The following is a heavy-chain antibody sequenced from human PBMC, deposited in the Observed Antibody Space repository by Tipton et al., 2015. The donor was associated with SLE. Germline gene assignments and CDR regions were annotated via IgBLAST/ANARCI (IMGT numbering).Heavy chain of an antibody. D-gene: IGHD6-19*01. CDR3: AREEYSSGWTEVHWFDP. CDR2: IYYSGST. J-gene: IGHJ5*02. CDR1: GGSISSYY. V-gene: IGHV4-59*01. Sequence: TLSLTCTVSGGSISSYYWSWIRQPPGKGLEWIGYIYYSGSTNYNPSLKSRVTISVDTAKNQFSLKLISVTAAATAGYYCAREEYSSGWTEVHWFDPWGQGTLVTVSS.